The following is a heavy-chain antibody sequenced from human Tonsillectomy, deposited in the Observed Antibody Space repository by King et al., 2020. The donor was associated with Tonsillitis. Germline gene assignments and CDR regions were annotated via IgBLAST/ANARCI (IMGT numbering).Heavy chain of an antibody. D-gene: IGHD3-3*01. J-gene: IGHJ6*03. CDR3: AKLLRSGYHLYYMDV. CDR2: ISDSAGGT. Sequence: VQLVESGGGLVQPGGSLRLSCAASGFTFSSFAMTWVRQAPGKGLEWVSSISDSAGGTYYADSVNGRFTISRHNSKNTLYLQVNGLRAEDTAVYYCAKLLRSGYHLYYMDVWGKGTTVTVSS. V-gene: IGHV3-23*04. CDR1: GFTFSSFA.